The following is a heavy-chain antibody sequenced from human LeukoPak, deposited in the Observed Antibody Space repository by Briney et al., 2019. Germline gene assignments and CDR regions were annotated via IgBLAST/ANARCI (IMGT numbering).Heavy chain of an antibody. CDR1: GGSFSGYY. CDR3: ARLRYYDSSGYLEGADDAFDI. Sequence: SETLSLTCAVYGGSFSGYYWSWIRQPPGKGLEWIGEINPSGSTNYNPSLKSRVTISVDTSKNQFSLKLSSVTAADTAVYYCARLRYYDSSGYLEGADDAFDIWGQGTMVTVSS. CDR2: INPSGST. J-gene: IGHJ3*02. D-gene: IGHD3-22*01. V-gene: IGHV4-34*01.